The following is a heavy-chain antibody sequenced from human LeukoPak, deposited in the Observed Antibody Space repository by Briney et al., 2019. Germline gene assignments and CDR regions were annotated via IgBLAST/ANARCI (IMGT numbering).Heavy chain of an antibody. CDR3: ARGFPPRRNYDSSGYYSYYFDY. D-gene: IGHD3-22*01. Sequence: ASVTVSCTASGYTFTSYGLTWVRQAPGQGLEWMGWISAYNGHTKYPQKLQGRVTMTTDTSTSTAYMELRSLRSDDTAVYYCARGFPPRRNYDSSGYYSYYFDYWGQGTLVTVSS. CDR2: ISAYNGHT. J-gene: IGHJ4*02. V-gene: IGHV1-18*01. CDR1: GYTFTSYG.